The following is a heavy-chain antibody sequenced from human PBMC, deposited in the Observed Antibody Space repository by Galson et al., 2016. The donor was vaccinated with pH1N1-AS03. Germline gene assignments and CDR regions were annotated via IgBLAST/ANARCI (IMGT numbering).Heavy chain of an antibody. CDR3: AREGSYGDTYYYHYGMDV. CDR1: GFTFSNYE. Sequence: SLRLSCAGSGFTFSNYEMNWVRQAPGKGLEWVSCISGSGTIIYYADSVKGRFTISRDNAKNSLYLQMNSLRAEDTAVYYCAREGSYGDTYYYHYGMDVWGQGTTVTVSS. V-gene: IGHV3-48*03. CDR2: ISGSGTII. D-gene: IGHD4-17*01. J-gene: IGHJ6*02.